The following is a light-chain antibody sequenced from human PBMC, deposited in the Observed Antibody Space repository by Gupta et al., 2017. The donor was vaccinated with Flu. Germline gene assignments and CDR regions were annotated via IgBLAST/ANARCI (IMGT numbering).Light chain of an antibody. CDR3: SSYAGYDRLYV. Sequence: SALTQPPSASGSPGQSVSISCTGTTNDVGAYDFVSWYQHLPGKAPKLIMSDVSKRSPGVPARFSGFKSGNTAFISISGLQVEDEGVYFCSSYAGYDRLYVFGPGT. V-gene: IGLV2-8*01. CDR1: TNDVGAYDF. CDR2: DVS. J-gene: IGLJ1*01.